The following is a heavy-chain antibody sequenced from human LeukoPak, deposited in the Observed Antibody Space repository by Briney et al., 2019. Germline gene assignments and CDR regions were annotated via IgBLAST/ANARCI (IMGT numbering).Heavy chain of an antibody. D-gene: IGHD2-21*01. CDR3: ACVVRGAFDI. CDR2: INPSGGST. J-gene: IGHJ3*02. CDR1: GFXFTSYY. Sequence: ASVTVSCKASGFXFTSYYMHWVRQAPGQGLEWMGIINPSGGSTSYPQKFQGRVTMTRDTSTSTVYMELSSLRSEDTAVYYCACVVRGAFDIWGQGTLVTVSS. V-gene: IGHV1-46*03.